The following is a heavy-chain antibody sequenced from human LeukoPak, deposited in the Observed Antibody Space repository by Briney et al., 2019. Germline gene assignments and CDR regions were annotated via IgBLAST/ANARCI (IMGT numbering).Heavy chain of an antibody. CDR3: ARHSSPHAGSSSWYDF. Sequence: SETLSLTCTVSGGSISSSTYHWGWIRQPPGKGLEWIGSIYYSGNTCYNPSLKSRVTISVDTSKNQFSVKLSSVTAADTAVYYCARHSSPHAGSSSWYDFWGQGTLVTVSS. D-gene: IGHD2-15*01. CDR1: GGSISSSTYH. V-gene: IGHV4-39*01. J-gene: IGHJ5*01. CDR2: IYYSGNT.